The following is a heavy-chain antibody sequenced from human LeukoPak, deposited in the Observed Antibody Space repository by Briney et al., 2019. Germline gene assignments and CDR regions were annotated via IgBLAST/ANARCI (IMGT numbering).Heavy chain of an antibody. CDR3: VTDGADYYDSTGYPIYFDY. CDR2: ISSSSSHI. J-gene: IGHJ4*02. Sequence: GGSLRLSCAASGFNFSSYSMNWVRQAPGKGLEWVSCISSSSSHIYYADSVKGRFTIARDNAKNTLYLQMNSLRAEDTAVYYCVTDGADYYDSTGYPIYFDYWGQGTLVTVSS. CDR1: GFNFSSYS. V-gene: IGHV3-21*01. D-gene: IGHD3-22*01.